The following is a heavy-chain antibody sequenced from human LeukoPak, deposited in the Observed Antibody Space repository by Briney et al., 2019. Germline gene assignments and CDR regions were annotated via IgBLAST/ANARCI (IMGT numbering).Heavy chain of an antibody. D-gene: IGHD3-22*01. CDR3: ARDSSGYYLFDP. J-gene: IGHJ5*02. Sequence: SETLSLTCTVSGGSISSYYWSWIRQPPGKGLEWIGYVYYSGSTNYNPSLRSRVTISVDTSKNQFSLKLSSVTAADTAVYYCARDSSGYYLFDPWGQGTLVTVSS. V-gene: IGHV4-59*01. CDR1: GGSISSYY. CDR2: VYYSGST.